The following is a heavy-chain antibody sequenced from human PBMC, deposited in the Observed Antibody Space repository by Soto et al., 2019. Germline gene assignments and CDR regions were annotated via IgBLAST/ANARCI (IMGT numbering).Heavy chain of an antibody. V-gene: IGHV3-23*01. J-gene: IGHJ4*02. CDR3: AKSQSGVYDFWSGYPPPNN. CDR1: GFTFSSYA. CDR2: ISGSGGST. D-gene: IGHD3-3*01. Sequence: GSLRLSCAASGFTFSSYAMSWVRQAPGKGLEWVSAISGSGGSTYYADSVKGRFTISRDNSKNTLYLQMNSLRAEDTAVYYCAKSQSGVYDFWSGYPPPNNWGQGTLVTVSS.